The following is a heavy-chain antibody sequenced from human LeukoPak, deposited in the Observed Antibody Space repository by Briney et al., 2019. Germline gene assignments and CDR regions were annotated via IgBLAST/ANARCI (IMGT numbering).Heavy chain of an antibody. V-gene: IGHV1-69*13. CDR1: GGTFSSYA. Sequence: SVKVSCKASGGTFSSYAISWVRQAPGQGLEWMGGIIPIFGTANYAQKFQGRVTITADESTSTAYMELSSLRSEDTAVYYCARDHSSSDAFDIWGQGTMVTVSS. CDR2: IIPIFGTA. J-gene: IGHJ3*02. CDR3: ARDHSSSDAFDI. D-gene: IGHD6-19*01.